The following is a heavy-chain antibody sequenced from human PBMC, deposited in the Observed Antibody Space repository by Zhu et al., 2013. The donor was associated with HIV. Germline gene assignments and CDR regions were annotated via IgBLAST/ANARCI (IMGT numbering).Heavy chain of an antibody. J-gene: IGHJ3*02. D-gene: IGHD4-17*01. CDR2: IIPILGIA. V-gene: IGHV1-69*08. Sequence: QVQLVQSGAEVKKPGSSVKVSCKASGGTFSSYTISWVRQAPGQGLEWMGRIIPILGIANYAQKFQGRVTITADKSTSTAYMELSSLRSEDTAVYYCARDGSRSLGYGGNRRAFDIWGQGTMVTVSS. CDR1: GGTFSSYT. CDR3: ARDGSRSLGYGGNRRAFDI.